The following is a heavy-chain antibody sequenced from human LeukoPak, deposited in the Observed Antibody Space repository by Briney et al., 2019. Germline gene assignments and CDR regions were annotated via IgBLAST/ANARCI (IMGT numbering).Heavy chain of an antibody. CDR2: FHRGRI. CDR3: AGAPSSYESGNGYPNLGWLDP. J-gene: IGHJ5*02. CDR1: GYPIGLDYY. V-gene: IGHV4-38-2*02. D-gene: IGHD5-24*01. Sequence: PSETLSLTCKVSGYPIGLDYYWVWIRQAPGRGLQWIGGFHRGRIQYNSALKSRVTISIDSSKNQFSLRMWPVTAADTAFYFCAGAPSSYESGNGYPNLGWLDPWGQGALVTVSS.